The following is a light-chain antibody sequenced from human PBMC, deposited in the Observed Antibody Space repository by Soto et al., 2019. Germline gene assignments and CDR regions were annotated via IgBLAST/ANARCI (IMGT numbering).Light chain of an antibody. CDR1: SSDIGFYNF. Sequence: QSVLTQPASVSGSPGQSITISCTGTSSDIGFYNFVSWYQQHPGKAPKLMIYEVNKRPSGVPDRFSGSKSGNTASLTVSGLQAEDEADYYCSSYAGSSSWVFGGGTKVTVL. CDR3: SSYAGSSSWV. CDR2: EVN. J-gene: IGLJ3*02. V-gene: IGLV2-8*01.